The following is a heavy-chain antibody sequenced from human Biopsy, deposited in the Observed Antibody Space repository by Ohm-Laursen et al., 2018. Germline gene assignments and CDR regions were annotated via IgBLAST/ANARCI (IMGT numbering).Heavy chain of an antibody. CDR1: GFPFSDYY. J-gene: IGHJ6*02. CDR3: ARRTILGPGPRMDV. V-gene: IGHV3-11*01. D-gene: IGHD3-3*01. CDR2: ISDGGTTI. Sequence: SLRLSCTATGFPFSDYYMRWIRQAPGKGLDWVSYISDGGTTIYYADSVKGRFTISRDNAKKSLYLQMNSLRAEDTAVYYCARRTILGPGPRMDVWGQGTTVIVSS.